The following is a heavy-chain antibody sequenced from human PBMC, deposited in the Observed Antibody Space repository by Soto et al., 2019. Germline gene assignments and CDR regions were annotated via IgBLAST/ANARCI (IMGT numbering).Heavy chain of an antibody. J-gene: IGHJ6*02. CDR2: IVVGSGNT. CDR1: GFTFTSSA. CDR3: AAGSYCTNGVCQVYYYYGMDV. D-gene: IGHD2-8*01. V-gene: IGHV1-58*01. Sequence: SVKVSCKASGFTFTSSAVQWVRQARGQRLEWIGWIVVGSGNTNYAQKFQERVTITRDMSTSTAYMELSSLRSEDTAVYYCAAGSYCTNGVCQVYYYYGMDVWGQGTTVTVSS.